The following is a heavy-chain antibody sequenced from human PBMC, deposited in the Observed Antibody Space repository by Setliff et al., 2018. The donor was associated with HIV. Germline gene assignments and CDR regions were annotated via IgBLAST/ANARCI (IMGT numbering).Heavy chain of an antibody. CDR1: GDFSNIQW. CDR2: IHHSGST. J-gene: IGHJ4*02. CDR3: AREGIAFNPGDY. V-gene: IGHV4-59*11. Sequence: SQTLSLTCTVSGDFSNIQWWTWMRQSPGLGLQWIGSIHHSGSTNNNPSLKSRVTISVDTSKNQVSMNLTSVTAADTAIYYCAREGIAFNPGDYWGQGTLVTVSS.